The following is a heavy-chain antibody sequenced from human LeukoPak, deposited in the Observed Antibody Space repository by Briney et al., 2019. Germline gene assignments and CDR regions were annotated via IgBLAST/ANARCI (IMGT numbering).Heavy chain of an antibody. CDR2: ISWNSVSI. Sequence: GRSLRLSCAASGFTFDDYAMHWVRQAPGKGLEWVSGISWNSVSIGYADSVKGRFTISRDNAKNSLYLQMNSLRAEDTALYYCAKGGLLWFGESSPDYFDYWGQGTLVTVSS. D-gene: IGHD3-10*01. CDR3: AKGGLLWFGESSPDYFDY. J-gene: IGHJ4*02. CDR1: GFTFDDYA. V-gene: IGHV3-9*01.